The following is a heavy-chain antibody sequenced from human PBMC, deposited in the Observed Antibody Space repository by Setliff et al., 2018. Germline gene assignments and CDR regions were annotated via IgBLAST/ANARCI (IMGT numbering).Heavy chain of an antibody. CDR3: ASSRDYNFWSGYYSPLDY. CDR2: IIPIFGTA. V-gene: IGHV1-69*13. Sequence: SSVKVSCKVSGYRLIEVSMHWVRQAPGKGLEWMGWIIPIFGTANYAQKFQGRVTIHADESTSTAYMELSSLRSEDTAVYYCASSRDYNFWSGYYSPLDYWGQGTLVTVSS. CDR1: GYRLIEVS. D-gene: IGHD3-3*01. J-gene: IGHJ4*02.